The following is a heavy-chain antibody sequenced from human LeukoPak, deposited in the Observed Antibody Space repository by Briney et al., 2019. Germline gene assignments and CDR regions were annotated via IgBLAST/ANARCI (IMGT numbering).Heavy chain of an antibody. Sequence: PSETLSLTCIVSGSSVSTFYWSWLRQSPGTGLEWIGFVHDTGSTAYNPSLKSRVTISLETSKNQLSLMLTSVTAADTAMYYCARVSTDVYWYLDVWGRGTLVTVSS. CDR2: VHDTGST. CDR1: GSSVSTFY. J-gene: IGHJ2*01. V-gene: IGHV4-59*02. CDR3: ARVSTDVYWYLDV.